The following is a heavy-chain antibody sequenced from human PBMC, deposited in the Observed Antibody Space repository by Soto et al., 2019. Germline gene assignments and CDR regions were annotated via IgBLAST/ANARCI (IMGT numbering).Heavy chain of an antibody. V-gene: IGHV3-23*01. CDR1: GFTFSSYA. Sequence: GGALRLSCAASGFTFSSYAMSWVRQAPGKGLEWVSAISGSGGSTYYADSVKGRFTISRDNSKNTLYLQMNSLRAEDTAVYYCAKDHITMIVVVIAFDYWGQGTLVTVS. J-gene: IGHJ4*02. CDR3: AKDHITMIVVVIAFDY. CDR2: ISGSGGST. D-gene: IGHD3-22*01.